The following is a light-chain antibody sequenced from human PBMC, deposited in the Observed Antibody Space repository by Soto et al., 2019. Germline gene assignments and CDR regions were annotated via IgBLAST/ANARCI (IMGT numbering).Light chain of an antibody. Sequence: ESQMTQSPSTLSASVGDRITITCRASPGISTWLAWYQQKPGKAPKLLIYKASTLESGVPSRFSGSGSGTECTRTSSSLQPADFATYYCQQYNSYSLTFGGWTKVEIK. CDR2: KAS. V-gene: IGKV1-5*03. CDR3: QQYNSYSLT. CDR1: PGISTW. J-gene: IGKJ4*01.